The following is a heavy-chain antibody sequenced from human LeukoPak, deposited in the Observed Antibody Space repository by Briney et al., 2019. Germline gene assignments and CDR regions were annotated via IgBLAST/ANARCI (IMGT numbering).Heavy chain of an antibody. J-gene: IGHJ6*03. CDR1: GGSFSGYY. Sequence: SETLSLTCAVYGGSFSGYYWSWIRQPPGKGLEWIGEINHSGSTNYNPSLKSRVTISVDTSKNQFSLKLSSVTAADTAVYYCARARAYCSSTSCYGYYYYYMDVWGKGTTVTVSS. CDR3: ARARAYCSSTSCYGYYYYYMDV. D-gene: IGHD2-2*01. CDR2: INHSGST. V-gene: IGHV4-34*01.